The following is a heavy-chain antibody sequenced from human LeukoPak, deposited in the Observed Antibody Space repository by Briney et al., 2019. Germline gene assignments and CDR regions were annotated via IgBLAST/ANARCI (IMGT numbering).Heavy chain of an antibody. D-gene: IGHD3-10*01. CDR1: GGSISSYY. Sequence: SETLSLTCTVSGGSISSYYWSWIRQPPGKGLEWIGYIYYSGSTNYNPSLKSRVTISVDTSKNQFSLKLSSVTAADTAVYYCARGLQWFPEQYYFDCWGQGTLVTVSS. CDR2: IYYSGST. J-gene: IGHJ4*02. V-gene: IGHV4-59*01. CDR3: ARGLQWFPEQYYFDC.